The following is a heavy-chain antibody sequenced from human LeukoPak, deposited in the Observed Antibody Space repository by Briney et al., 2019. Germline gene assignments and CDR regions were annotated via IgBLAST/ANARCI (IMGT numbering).Heavy chain of an antibody. CDR3: AKEWSAYVMDV. Sequence: GGSLRLSCAASGFTFSSFEMTWVRQAPGKGLEWVAVISYDGSNKYYADSVKGRFTISRDNSKNTLYLQMNSLRAEDTAVYYCAKEWSAYVMDVWGKGTTVTVSS. CDR1: GFTFSSFE. V-gene: IGHV3-30*18. J-gene: IGHJ6*04. D-gene: IGHD3-3*01. CDR2: ISYDGSNK.